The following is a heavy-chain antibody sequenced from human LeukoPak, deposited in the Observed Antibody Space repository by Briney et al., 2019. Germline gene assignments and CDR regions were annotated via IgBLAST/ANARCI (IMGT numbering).Heavy chain of an antibody. D-gene: IGHD6-13*01. CDR3: AKGSLGSWYYFDY. CDR2: FGRSGSDT. CDR1: GSTFGTSA. J-gene: IGHJ4*02. Sequence: PGGSLRLCCAAAGSTFGTSAMSWVRQAPGKGPEWVSTFGRSGSDTYYSDSVKGQFTIFRDNSKNMLYLQMNSLRDEDTAVYYCAKGSLGSWYYFDYWGQGTLVTVSS. V-gene: IGHV3-23*01.